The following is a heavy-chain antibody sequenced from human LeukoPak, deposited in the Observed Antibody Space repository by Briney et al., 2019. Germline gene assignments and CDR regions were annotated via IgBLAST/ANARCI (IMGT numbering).Heavy chain of an antibody. CDR3: AREVITGTTVDFDY. CDR2: INPNSGGT. CDR1: GYTFTGYY. V-gene: IGHV1-2*02. D-gene: IGHD1-7*01. Sequence: ASVKVSCKASGYTFTGYYMHWVRQAPGQGLGWMGWINPNSGGTNYAQKFQGRVTMTRDTSISTAYMELSRLRSDDTAVYYCAREVITGTTVDFDYWGQGTLVTVSS. J-gene: IGHJ4*02.